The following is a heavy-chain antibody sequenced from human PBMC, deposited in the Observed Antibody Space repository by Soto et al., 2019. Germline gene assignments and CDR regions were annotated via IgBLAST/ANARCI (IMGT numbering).Heavy chain of an antibody. Sequence: WASVKVSCKASGYNFIGYGITWVWQAPGQGLEWMGWISAYNGNSNYAQSLQDRVTMTTDTSTATAYLELRSLRPDDTAVYFCARGLYMGWCDPWGQGTPVTVSS. CDR1: GYNFIGYG. J-gene: IGHJ5*02. CDR3: ARGLYMGWCDP. V-gene: IGHV1-18*01. CDR2: ISAYNGNS. D-gene: IGHD2-8*01.